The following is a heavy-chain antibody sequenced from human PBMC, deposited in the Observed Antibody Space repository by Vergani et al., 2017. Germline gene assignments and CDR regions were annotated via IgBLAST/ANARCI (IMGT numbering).Heavy chain of an antibody. CDR1: GGSFSGYY. Sequence: QVQLQQWGAGLLKPSETLSLTCAVYGGSFSGYYWSWIRQPPGKGLEWIGEINHSGSTNYNPSLKSRVTISVDTSKNQFSLKLSSVTAADTAVYYCARVRYCSSTSCFSDAFDFWGQGTMVTVSS. CDR2: INHSGST. CDR3: ARVRYCSSTSCFSDAFDF. D-gene: IGHD2-2*01. V-gene: IGHV4-34*01. J-gene: IGHJ3*01.